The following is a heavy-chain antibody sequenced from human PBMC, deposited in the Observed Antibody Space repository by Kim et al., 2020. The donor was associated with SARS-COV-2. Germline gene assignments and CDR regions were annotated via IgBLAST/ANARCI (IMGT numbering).Heavy chain of an antibody. Sequence: GGSLRLSCAASGFTFSSYSMSWVRQAPGKGLEWVSSISSSASYTYYADSLKGRFTISRDNAKNSLYLQMNSLRAEDTAVYYCARGRGYSSSSSDFDYCGQVTLVTASS. V-gene: IGHV3-21*01. J-gene: IGHJ4*02. CDR1: GFTFSSYS. D-gene: IGHD6-6*01. CDR3: ARGRGYSSSSSDFDY. CDR2: ISSSASYT.